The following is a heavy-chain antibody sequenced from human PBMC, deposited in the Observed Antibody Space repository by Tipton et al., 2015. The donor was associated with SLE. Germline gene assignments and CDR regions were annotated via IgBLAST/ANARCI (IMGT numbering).Heavy chain of an antibody. Sequence: TLSLTCTVSGGSLSSSGYYWGWIRQPPGKGLEWIGSIYNSGSTYYHPSLKSRVTMSVDTSKNQFSLQLSSVTAADTAVYYCATPGYYGSGSSVAYWGQGMLVTVSS. V-gene: IGHV4-39*07. J-gene: IGHJ4*02. CDR2: IYNSGST. CDR1: GGSLSSSGYY. D-gene: IGHD3-10*01. CDR3: ATPGYYGSGSSVAY.